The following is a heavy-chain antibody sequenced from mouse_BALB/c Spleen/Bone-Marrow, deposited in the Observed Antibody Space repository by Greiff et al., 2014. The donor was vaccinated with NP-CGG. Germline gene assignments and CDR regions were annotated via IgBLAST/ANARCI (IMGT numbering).Heavy chain of an antibody. CDR1: GYTFTNYW. CDR2: IDPNTYYT. Sequence: QVQLKESRAELAKPGASVKMSCKASGYTFTNYWMHWVKQRPGQGLEWIGYIDPNTYYTRYNQKFKDKATLTADKSSSTAYLQLSSLTSEDSAVHYCARYWDAYWGQGTLVTVSA. V-gene: IGHV1-7*01. CDR3: ARYWDAY. J-gene: IGHJ3*01. D-gene: IGHD4-1*01.